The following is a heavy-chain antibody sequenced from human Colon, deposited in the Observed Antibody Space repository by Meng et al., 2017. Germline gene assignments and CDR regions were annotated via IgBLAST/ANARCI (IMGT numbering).Heavy chain of an antibody. CDR2: INGDGSST. D-gene: IGHD4/OR15-4a*01. CDR1: GFTFSSYW. V-gene: IGHV3-74*01. Sequence: ESLKIPCAASGFTFSSYWMHWVRQAPGQGLVWVSRINGDGSSTIYADSVKGRFTISRDNAKNTLYLKMSSLRAEDTAVYYCVRALNDDHANTYWGQGMLVTVSS. J-gene: IGHJ4*02. CDR3: VRALNDDHANTY.